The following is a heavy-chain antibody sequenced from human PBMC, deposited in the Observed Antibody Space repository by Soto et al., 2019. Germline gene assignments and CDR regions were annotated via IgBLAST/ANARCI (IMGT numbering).Heavy chain of an antibody. CDR1: GFSVTASY. V-gene: IGHV3-66*01. D-gene: IGHD2-15*01. Sequence: EMYLVDSGGGLVQPGGSLRLSCAASGFSVTASYMIWVRQAPEKGLEFVSVIWTNGGTLYADSVKGRFILSRDNSMNTVYLQMNSLRVEDTAVYYCARAEVDMPTPWGQGTLVTVSS. CDR2: IWTNGGT. CDR3: ARAEVDMPTP. J-gene: IGHJ5*02.